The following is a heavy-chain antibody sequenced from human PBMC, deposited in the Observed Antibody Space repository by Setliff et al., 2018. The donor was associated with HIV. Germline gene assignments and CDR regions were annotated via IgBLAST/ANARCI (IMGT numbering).Heavy chain of an antibody. Sequence: PSETLSLTCAVSGGSISSNNYFWSWIRQPAGKGLEWIGHIHPSGSTNYNPSLKSRVTISVDTSKNQFSLNLSSVTAADTAVYYCASRAGGDFWGQGTMVTV. CDR3: ASRAGGDF. D-gene: IGHD3-10*01. V-gene: IGHV4-61*09. J-gene: IGHJ3*01. CDR1: GGSISSNNYF. CDR2: IHPSGST.